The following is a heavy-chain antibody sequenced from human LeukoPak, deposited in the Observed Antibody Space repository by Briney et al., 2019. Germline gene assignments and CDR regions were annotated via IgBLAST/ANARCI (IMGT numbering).Heavy chain of an antibody. CDR3: ARSYYYGSGSYFPAHYGMDV. CDR2: ISSSGSTI. J-gene: IGHJ6*02. D-gene: IGHD3-10*01. V-gene: IGHV3-11*01. CDR1: GFTFSDYY. Sequence: GGSLRLSCAASGFTFSDYYMSWIRQAPGKGLEWVSYISSSGSTIYYADSVKGRFTISRDNAKNSLYLQMNSLRAEDTAVYYCARSYYYGSGSYFPAHYGMDVWGQGTTVTVPS.